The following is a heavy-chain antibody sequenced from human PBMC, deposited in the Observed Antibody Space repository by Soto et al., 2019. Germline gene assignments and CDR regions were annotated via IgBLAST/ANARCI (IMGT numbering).Heavy chain of an antibody. J-gene: IGHJ6*02. CDR3: ARDRYSSSGGSYYGMDV. Sequence: SETLSLTCTVSGGSISSYYWSWIRQPPGKGLEWIGYIYYSGSTNYNPSLKSRVTISVDTSKNQFSLKLSSVTAADTAVYYCARDRYSSSGGSYYGMDVWGQGTTVTVSS. D-gene: IGHD6-6*01. CDR2: IYYSGST. V-gene: IGHV4-59*01. CDR1: GGSISSYY.